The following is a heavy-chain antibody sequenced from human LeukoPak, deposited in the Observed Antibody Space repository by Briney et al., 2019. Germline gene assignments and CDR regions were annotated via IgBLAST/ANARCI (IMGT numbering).Heavy chain of an antibody. CDR1: GYTFTAYY. D-gene: IGHD6-19*01. J-gene: IGHJ4*02. Sequence: GASVKVSCKASGYTFTAYYMHWVRKAPEQGLEWMGWIYGNSGGTKYAQKFQGRVTMTRDTSISTAYMELSRLRSDDTAIYYCARALGLNDWQWLGYYWGQGTLVTVSS. CDR2: IYGNSGGT. V-gene: IGHV1-2*02. CDR3: ARALGLNDWQWLGYY.